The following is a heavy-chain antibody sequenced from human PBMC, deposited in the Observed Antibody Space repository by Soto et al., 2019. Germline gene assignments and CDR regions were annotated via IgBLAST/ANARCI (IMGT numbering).Heavy chain of an antibody. CDR3: GVDTAMPRAYYYYYGMDV. J-gene: IGHJ6*02. CDR1: GYTFTSYG. V-gene: IGHV1-18*01. CDR2: ISAYNGNT. D-gene: IGHD5-18*01. Sequence: ASVKVSCKASGYTFTSYGISWVRQAPGQGLEWMGWISAYNGNTNYAQKLQGRVTMTTDTSTSTAYMELRSLRSDDTAVYYCGVDTAMPRAYYYYYGMDVWGQGTTVTAP.